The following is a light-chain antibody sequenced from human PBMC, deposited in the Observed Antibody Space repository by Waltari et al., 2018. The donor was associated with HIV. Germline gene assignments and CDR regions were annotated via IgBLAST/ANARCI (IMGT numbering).Light chain of an antibody. Sequence: EIVLTQSPGTLSSSPGERATLSCKASQSVSNRYLGWYQQKPGQAPRLLSYGASSRATGIPDRFTGSGSGTDFTLTISRLEPEDFAVYFCQQYGSSRVTFGQGTRLEI. CDR3: QQYGSSRVT. J-gene: IGKJ5*01. CDR2: GAS. V-gene: IGKV3-20*01. CDR1: QSVSNRY.